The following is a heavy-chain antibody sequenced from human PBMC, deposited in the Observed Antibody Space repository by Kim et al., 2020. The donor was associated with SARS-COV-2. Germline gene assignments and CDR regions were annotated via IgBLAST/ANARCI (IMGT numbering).Heavy chain of an antibody. J-gene: IGHJ4*01. V-gene: IGHV4-39*01. Sequence: SETLSITCTVSGGSISSSSYYWGWIRQPPGKGLEWIGSIYYSGSTYYNPSLKSRVTISVDTSKNQFSLKLSSVTAADTAVYYCARLPMVRGVIITWYFD. D-gene: IGHD3-10*01. CDR2: IYYSGST. CDR1: GGSISSSSYY. CDR3: ARLPMVRGVIITWYFD.